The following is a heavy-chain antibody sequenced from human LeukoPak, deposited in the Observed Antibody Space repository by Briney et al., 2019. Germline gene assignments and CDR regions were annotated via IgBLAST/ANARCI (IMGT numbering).Heavy chain of an antibody. CDR1: GGSISSSSYY. V-gene: IGHV4-39*07. Sequence: SETLSLTCTVSGGSISSSSYYWGWIRQPPGKGLEWIGSIYNSGSTYYNPSLKSRVTISVDTSKNQFSLKLSSVTAADTAVYYCARAIEVGAMTPFDYWGQGTLATVSS. J-gene: IGHJ4*02. CDR3: ARAIEVGAMTPFDY. CDR2: IYNSGST. D-gene: IGHD1-26*01.